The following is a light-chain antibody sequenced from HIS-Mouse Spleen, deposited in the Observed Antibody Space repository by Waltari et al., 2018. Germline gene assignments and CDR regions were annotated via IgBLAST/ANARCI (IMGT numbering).Light chain of an antibody. V-gene: IGKV3-11*01. CDR2: EAS. CDR3: QQRSNWLT. J-gene: IGKJ4*01. Sequence: EIVLTQSPATLSLSPGERATLSCRASQSVSSYLAWYQQKPGQAPRLLIYEASNRATGIPARLSGSGSGTDFTLTISSLEPEDFAVYYCQQRSNWLTFGGGTKVEIK. CDR1: QSVSSY.